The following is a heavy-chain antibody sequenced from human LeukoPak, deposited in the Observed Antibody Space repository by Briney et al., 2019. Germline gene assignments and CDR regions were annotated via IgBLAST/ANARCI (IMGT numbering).Heavy chain of an antibody. CDR3: ARLRGNTVVTD. D-gene: IGHD4-23*01. CDR1: GASISSHY. J-gene: IGHJ4*02. CDR2: IYYSGGT. V-gene: IGHV4-59*11. Sequence: SETLSLTCTVSGASISSHYWSWIRQPPGKGLEWIGYIYYSGGTKYSPPLKSRATISVDTSKNHFSLKLTSVTAADTAVYYCARLRGNTVVTDWGQGTLVTVSS.